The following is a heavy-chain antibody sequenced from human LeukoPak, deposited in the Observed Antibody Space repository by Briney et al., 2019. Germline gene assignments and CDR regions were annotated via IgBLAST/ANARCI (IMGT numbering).Heavy chain of an antibody. V-gene: IGHV3-30*18. CDR1: GFTFSRYG. Sequence: PGRSLRLSCAASGFTFSRYGMHWVRQAPGKGLEWVAVISYDGSNKYYVDSVKGRFTISKDNSKNTLYLQMNSLRAEDTAVHYCAKDRDILTGYLDYWGQGTLVTVSS. CDR2: ISYDGSNK. D-gene: IGHD3-9*01. J-gene: IGHJ4*02. CDR3: AKDRDILTGYLDY.